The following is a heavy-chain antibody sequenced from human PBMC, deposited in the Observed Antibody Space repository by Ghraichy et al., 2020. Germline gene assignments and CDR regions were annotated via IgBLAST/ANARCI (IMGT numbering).Heavy chain of an antibody. CDR3: ARVAAPPVYSSSETWDY. D-gene: IGHD6-13*01. J-gene: IGHJ4*02. Sequence: GGSLRLSCAASGFTFSSYSMNWVRQAPGKGLEWVSSISSSSSYIYYADSVKGRFTISRDNAKNSLYLQMNSLRAEDTAVYYCARVAAPPVYSSSETWDYWGQGTLVTVSS. CDR2: ISSSSSYI. V-gene: IGHV3-21*01. CDR1: GFTFSSYS.